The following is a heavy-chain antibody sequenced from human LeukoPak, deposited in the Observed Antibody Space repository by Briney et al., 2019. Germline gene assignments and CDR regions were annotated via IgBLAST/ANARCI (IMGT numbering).Heavy chain of an antibody. CDR1: GYSFTTYW. J-gene: IGHJ4*02. CDR3: ARMIGLGEVSPYFDY. D-gene: IGHD3-16*02. Sequence: GESLKISCKGSGYSFTTYWIAWVRQMPGKGLEWMGIIYPRDSDIRYSPPFQGQVTISTDKSISTAYLQWNSLKASDTAMYYCARMIGLGEVSPYFDYWGQGSLVTVSS. CDR2: IYPRDSDI. V-gene: IGHV5-51*01.